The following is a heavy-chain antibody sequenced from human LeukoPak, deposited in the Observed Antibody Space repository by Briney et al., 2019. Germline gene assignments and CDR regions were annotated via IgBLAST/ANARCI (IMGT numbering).Heavy chain of an antibody. Sequence: PGGSLRLSCSASGFTFSNYAMCWVRQAPGKRLEYVSAISNNGGSTYNADSVKGRFTISRDNSKNTLYLQMSSLRAEYTAVYYCVKVKEMSTIFDASDIWGQGTMVTVSS. CDR2: ISNNGGST. J-gene: IGHJ3*02. V-gene: IGHV3-64D*09. CDR3: VKVKEMSTIFDASDI. D-gene: IGHD5-24*01. CDR1: GFTFSNYA.